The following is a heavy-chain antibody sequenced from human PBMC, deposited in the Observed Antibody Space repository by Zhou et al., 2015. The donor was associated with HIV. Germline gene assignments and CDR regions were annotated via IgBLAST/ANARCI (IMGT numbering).Heavy chain of an antibody. V-gene: IGHV1-69*01. CDR3: ASSLAAAGSHYYYYMDV. CDR2: IIPIFGTA. J-gene: IGHJ6*03. Sequence: QVQLVQSGAEVKKPGSSVKVSCKASGGTFSSYAISWVRQAPGQGLEWMGGIIPIFGTANYAQKFQGRVTITADESTSTAYMELSSLRSEDTAVYYCASSLAAAGSHYYYYMDVWGKGTTVTVSS. CDR1: GGTFSSYA. D-gene: IGHD6-13*01.